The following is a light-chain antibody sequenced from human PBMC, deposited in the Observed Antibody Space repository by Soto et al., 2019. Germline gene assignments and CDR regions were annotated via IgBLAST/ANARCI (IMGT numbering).Light chain of an antibody. CDR2: DAS. CDR3: QQYGSSPFT. V-gene: IGKV3D-20*01. J-gene: IGKJ3*01. Sequence: EIVLTQSPATLSLSPGERDTLSCGASQSVGNSYLAWYQQKPGLAPRLLIYDASSRATGIPDRFSGSGSGTDFTLTISRLEPEDFALYYCQQYGSSPFTFGPGTKVDIK. CDR1: QSVGNSY.